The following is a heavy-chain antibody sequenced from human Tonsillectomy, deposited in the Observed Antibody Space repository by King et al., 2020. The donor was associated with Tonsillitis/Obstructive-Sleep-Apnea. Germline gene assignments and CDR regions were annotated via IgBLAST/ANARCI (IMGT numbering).Heavy chain of an antibody. V-gene: IGHV3-74*01. J-gene: IGHJ4*02. D-gene: IGHD3-9*01. CDR2: INTDGTST. Sequence: VQLVESGGGLVQPGGSLRLSCAASGFTFSNYSMHWVRQAPGKGLAWVSRINTDGTSTTSADSVKGRFTISRENAKNTLYLQMDSLRAEDTAVYYCARAPAVARYMNYYFDYWGQGALVTVSS. CDR3: ARAPAVARYMNYYFDY. CDR1: GFTFSNYS.